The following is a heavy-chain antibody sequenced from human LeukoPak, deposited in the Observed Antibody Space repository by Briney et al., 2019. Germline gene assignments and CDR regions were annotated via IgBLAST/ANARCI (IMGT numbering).Heavy chain of an antibody. D-gene: IGHD3-3*01. CDR2: IYYSGNT. Sequence: SETLSLTCTVSGVSISSSNSYWGWIRQPPGKGLEWIGSIYYSGNTNYNPSLKSRVTISVDTSKNQFSLKLSSVTAADTAVYYCARMDFWSGYPLGVDVWGKGTTVTVSS. CDR3: ARMDFWSGYPLGVDV. CDR1: GVSISSSNSY. J-gene: IGHJ6*04. V-gene: IGHV4-39*07.